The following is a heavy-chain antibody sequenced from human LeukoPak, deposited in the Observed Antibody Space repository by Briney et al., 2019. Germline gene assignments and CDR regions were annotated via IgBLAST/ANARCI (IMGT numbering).Heavy chain of an antibody. D-gene: IGHD1-26*01. CDR3: ARDSGSYYGLADY. V-gene: IGHV1-2*02. J-gene: IGHJ4*02. CDR1: GYTFTGYY. Sequence: ASVKVSCKASGYTFTGYYMHWVRQAPGQGLEWMGWINPNSGGTNYAQKFQGRVTMTRDTSISTAYTELSRLRSDDTAVYYCARDSGSYYGLADYWGQGTLVTVSS. CDR2: INPNSGGT.